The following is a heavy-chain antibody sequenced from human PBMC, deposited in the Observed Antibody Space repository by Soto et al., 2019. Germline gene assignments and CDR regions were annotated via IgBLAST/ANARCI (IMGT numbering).Heavy chain of an antibody. D-gene: IGHD6-25*01. Sequence: SETLSLTCTFSGGSISTYYWSLIRQPPGKGLEWIGYIYYDGSTSYNPSLRSRVTISVDTSKNQFSLILSSVTSADTAVYYCARDQLSSGLYVWFDPWGQGTQVTVSS. CDR2: IYYDGST. J-gene: IGHJ5*02. CDR3: ARDQLSSGLYVWFDP. V-gene: IGHV4-59*01. CDR1: GGSISTYY.